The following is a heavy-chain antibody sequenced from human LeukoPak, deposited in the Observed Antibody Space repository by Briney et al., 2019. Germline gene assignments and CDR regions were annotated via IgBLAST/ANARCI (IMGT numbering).Heavy chain of an antibody. CDR2: IYYSGST. Sequence: SETLSLTCTVSGGSISSYYWSWIRQPPGKGLEWIGYIYYSGSTNYNPSLKSRVTISVDTSKNQFSLKLSSVTAADTAVYYCASAYYDFWSGYYTGRVGYFDYWGQGTLVTVSS. CDR3: ASAYYDFWSGYYTGRVGYFDY. J-gene: IGHJ4*02. V-gene: IGHV4-59*01. CDR1: GGSISSYY. D-gene: IGHD3-3*01.